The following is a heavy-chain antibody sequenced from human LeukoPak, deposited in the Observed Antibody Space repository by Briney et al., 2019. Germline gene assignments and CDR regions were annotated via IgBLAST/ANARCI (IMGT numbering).Heavy chain of an antibody. CDR1: GGSISSGAYY. J-gene: IGHJ4*02. V-gene: IGHV4-30-2*01. D-gene: IGHD2-2*02. CDR3: ARDIVVVPAAIRGGYYFDY. CDR2: INHSGST. Sequence: PSQTLSLTCTVSGGSISSGAYYWSWIRQPPGKGLEWIGEINHSGSTNYNPSLKSRVTISVDTSKNQFSLKLSSVTAADTAVYYCARDIVVVPAAIRGGYYFDYWGQGTLVTVSS.